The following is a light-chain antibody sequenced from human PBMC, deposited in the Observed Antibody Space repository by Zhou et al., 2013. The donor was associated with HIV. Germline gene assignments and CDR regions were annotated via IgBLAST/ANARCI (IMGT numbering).Light chain of an antibody. CDR1: HSISSW. CDR3: QQYSSYST. J-gene: IGKJ2*01. V-gene: IGKV1-5*03. CDR2: KAS. Sequence: DIQMTQSPSSLSASVGDRVTITCRASHSISSWLAWYQQKPGKAPKLLIYKASSLETGVPSRFSGSGSGTEFILTISSLQPDDFATYYCQQYSSYSTFGQGTKLEIK.